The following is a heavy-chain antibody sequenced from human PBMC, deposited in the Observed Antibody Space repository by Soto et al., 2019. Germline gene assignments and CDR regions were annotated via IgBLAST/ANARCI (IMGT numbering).Heavy chain of an antibody. J-gene: IGHJ5*02. CDR3: ATGARYCSGGSRYPDA. Sequence: QVQLMQSGAEVKKPGSSVKVSCKASGGTISTNVISWVRQAPGQGLEWMGEIMPIFAAPNNAQKFQGRLTITAETSWTTAYMELSSLTSDDTAVYFCATGARYCSGGSRYPDAWGQGTLVIFSS. D-gene: IGHD2-15*01. V-gene: IGHV1-69*06. CDR2: IMPIFAAP. CDR1: GGTISTNV.